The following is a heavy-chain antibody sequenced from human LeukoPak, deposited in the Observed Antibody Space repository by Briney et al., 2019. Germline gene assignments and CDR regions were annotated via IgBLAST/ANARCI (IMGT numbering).Heavy chain of an antibody. Sequence: SETLSLTCTVSGGSISRSSDYWGWIRQPPGKGLEWIATNSHRGTTYYNPSLKSRITISVDTSKNQFSLNLTSVIAADTAVYYCVGGRAFDVWGQGTMVTVSS. CDR3: VGGRAFDV. CDR1: GGSISRSSDY. J-gene: IGHJ3*01. D-gene: IGHD3-16*01. CDR2: NSHRGTT. V-gene: IGHV4-39*01.